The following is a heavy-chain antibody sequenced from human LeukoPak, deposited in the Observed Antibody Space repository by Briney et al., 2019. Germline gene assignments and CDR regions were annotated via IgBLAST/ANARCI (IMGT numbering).Heavy chain of an antibody. CDR1: EFNFNTSP. CDR3: ARDDGRYYDSSGWDY. J-gene: IGHJ4*02. CDR2: ISLGGKYI. Sequence: GGSLRLSCAASEFNFNTSPMNWLRQAPGKGLEWVSSISLGGKYIYYADAVKGRFTISRDDAKNSLFLEMTSLRADDTAVYYCARDDGRYYDSSGWDYWGQGTLVTVSS. D-gene: IGHD3-22*01. V-gene: IGHV3-21*06.